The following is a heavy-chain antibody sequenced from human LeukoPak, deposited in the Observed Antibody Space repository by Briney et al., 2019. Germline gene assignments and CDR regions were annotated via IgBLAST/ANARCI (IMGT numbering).Heavy chain of an antibody. D-gene: IGHD1-26*01. CDR3: ARGGVGPTTNWFDP. V-gene: IGHV4-30-2*01. Sequence: SQTLSLTCTVSGGSISGSGYYWSWIRQPPGRGLEWIGYIYHTGSTYYNPSLKSRVSISVDRSTNQFSLRLTSVTAADTAVYYCARGGVGPTTNWFDPWGRGTLVAVSS. J-gene: IGHJ5*02. CDR1: GGSISGSGYY. CDR2: IYHTGST.